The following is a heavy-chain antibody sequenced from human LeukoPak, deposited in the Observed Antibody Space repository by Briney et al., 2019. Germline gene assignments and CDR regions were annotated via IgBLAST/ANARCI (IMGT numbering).Heavy chain of an antibody. D-gene: IGHD6-13*01. J-gene: IGHJ4*02. CDR3: ARGGASSSWFIDY. CDR2: ISSRSATI. Sequence: GGSLRLSCAASGFTFSSYSMNWVRQAPGRGLEWVSYISSRSATIYYADSVKGRFTISRDNSKNTLYLQMNSLRAEDTAVYYCARGGASSSWFIDYWGQGTLVTVSS. V-gene: IGHV3-48*01. CDR1: GFTFSSYS.